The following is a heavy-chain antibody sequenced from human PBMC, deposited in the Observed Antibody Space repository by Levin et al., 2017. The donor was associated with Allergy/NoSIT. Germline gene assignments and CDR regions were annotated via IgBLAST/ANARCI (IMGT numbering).Heavy chain of an antibody. J-gene: IGHJ3*01. V-gene: IGHV2-5*02. Sequence: SGPTLVKPTQTLTLTCTFSGFSLSTYGVGVGWIRQPPGKALEWLALIYWDDDERYRRSLNNRLTITKDTSKNQVVFTMTDMDPVDTATYYCAHRRGGHAFDVWGQGTMVTVSS. CDR1: GFSLSTYGVG. D-gene: IGHD3-16*01. CDR3: AHRRGGHAFDV. CDR2: IYWDDDE.